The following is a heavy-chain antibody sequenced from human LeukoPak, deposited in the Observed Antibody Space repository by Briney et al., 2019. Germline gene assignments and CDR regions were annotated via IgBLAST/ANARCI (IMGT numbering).Heavy chain of an antibody. CDR3: ARDFYYDYVWGSYRYFDY. V-gene: IGHV4-4*07. J-gene: IGHJ4*02. D-gene: IGHD3-16*02. CDR2: IYTSGST. Sequence: SETLSLTCTVSGGSISSYYWSWIRQPAGKGLEWIGRIYTSGSTNYNPSLKSRVTMSADTSKNQFSLKLSSVTAADTAVYYCARDFYYDYVWGSYRYFDYWGQGTLVTVSS. CDR1: GGSISSYY.